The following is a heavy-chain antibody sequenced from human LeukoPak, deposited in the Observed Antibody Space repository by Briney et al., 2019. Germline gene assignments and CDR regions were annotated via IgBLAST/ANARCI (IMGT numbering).Heavy chain of an antibody. V-gene: IGHV4-4*02. CDR1: GFTFSSYAM. CDR2: IYHSGST. CDR3: ARGHSSGWPYWYFDL. J-gene: IGHJ2*01. Sequence: PGGSLRLSCAASGFTFSSYAMSWVRQPPGKGLEWIGEIYHSGSTNYNPSLKSRVTISVDKSKNQFSLKLSSVTAADTAVYYCARGHSSGWPYWYFDLWGRGTLVTVSS. D-gene: IGHD6-19*01.